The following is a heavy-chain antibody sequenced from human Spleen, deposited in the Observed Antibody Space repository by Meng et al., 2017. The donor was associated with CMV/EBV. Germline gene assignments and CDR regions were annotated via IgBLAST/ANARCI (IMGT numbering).Heavy chain of an antibody. CDR1: GFTFDAYG. CDR3: ARARRGIVAGFDS. J-gene: IGHJ4*02. Sequence: GESLKISCAASGFTFDAYGMSWVRQAPGKGLEWVSGINWNGGSTGYADSVKGRFTISRDNAKNSLYLQMNSLKAEDTAVYYCARARRGIVAGFDSWGQGTLVTVSS. V-gene: IGHV3-20*04. D-gene: IGHD5-12*01. CDR2: INWNGGST.